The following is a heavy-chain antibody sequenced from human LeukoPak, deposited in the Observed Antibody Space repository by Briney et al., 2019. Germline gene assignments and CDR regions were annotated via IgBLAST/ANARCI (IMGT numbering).Heavy chain of an antibody. CDR3: ARQKKMGDYYYYGMDV. Sequence: SETLSLTCTVSGGSISSYYWSWIRQPPGKGLEWIGYIYYSGSTNYSPSLKSRVTISVDTSKNQFSLKLSSVTAADTAVYYCARQKKMGDYYYYGMDVWGQGTTVTVSS. D-gene: IGHD2-8*01. CDR2: IYYSGST. CDR1: GGSISSYY. J-gene: IGHJ6*02. V-gene: IGHV4-59*01.